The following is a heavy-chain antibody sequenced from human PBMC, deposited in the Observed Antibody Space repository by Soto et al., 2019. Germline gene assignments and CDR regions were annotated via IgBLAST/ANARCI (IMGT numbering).Heavy chain of an antibody. Sequence: SQTLSLTCAISGDSVSINIAAWNWIRQSASRGLERLGRTYYRSKWYNDYAVSVKSRITINPDTSKNQFSLQLNSVTPEDTAVYYCARENSDCSSTSCEWGDTAMVRWGQGTLVTVSS. V-gene: IGHV6-1*01. CDR2: TYYRSKWYN. D-gene: IGHD2-2*01. J-gene: IGHJ4*02. CDR1: GDSVSINIAA. CDR3: ARENSDCSSTSCEWGDTAMVR.